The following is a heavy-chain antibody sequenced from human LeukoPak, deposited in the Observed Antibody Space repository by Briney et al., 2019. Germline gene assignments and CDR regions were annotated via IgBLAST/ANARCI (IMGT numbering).Heavy chain of an antibody. CDR2: IYSSGTF. V-gene: IGHV4-4*07. CDR1: GGSISGYY. CDR3: ARGTEMTKSAGHYSIDQ. D-gene: IGHD5-24*01. J-gene: IGHJ4*02. Sequence: SETLSLTCSVSGGSISGYYWTWMRQPAGRGLEWIGRIYSSGTFYSNPSLESRVTISLDASNNQYSLKLTSVTAADTAVYYCARGTEMTKSAGHYSIDQWGRGTLVSVSS.